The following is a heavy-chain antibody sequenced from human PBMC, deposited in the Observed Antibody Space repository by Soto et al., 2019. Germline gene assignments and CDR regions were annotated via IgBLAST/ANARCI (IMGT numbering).Heavy chain of an antibody. J-gene: IGHJ6*02. D-gene: IGHD2-8*01. V-gene: IGHV3-23*01. CDR3: AKDGTFANDYYYGMDV. CDR1: GFTFSSYA. CDR2: ISGSGGST. Sequence: PGGSLRLSCAASGFTFSSYAMGWVRQAPGKGLEWVSAISGSGGSTYYADSVKGRFTISRDNSKNTLYLQMNSLRAEDTAVYYCAKDGTFANDYYYGMDVWGQGTTVTVSS.